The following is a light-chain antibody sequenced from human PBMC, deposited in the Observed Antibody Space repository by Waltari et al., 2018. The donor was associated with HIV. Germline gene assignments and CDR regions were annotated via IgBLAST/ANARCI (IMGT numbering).Light chain of an antibody. CDR1: SSNIGRNT. Sequence: QSELSQPPSASGTPGQRVAISCSGSSSNIGRNTVNWYQQLPGTAPKLLIYSNNQRPSGVPARFSGSKSGTSASLAITGLQSEDEADYYCALWDDSLNGVLFGGGTKLTVL. CDR3: ALWDDSLNGVL. CDR2: SNN. V-gene: IGLV1-44*01. J-gene: IGLJ2*01.